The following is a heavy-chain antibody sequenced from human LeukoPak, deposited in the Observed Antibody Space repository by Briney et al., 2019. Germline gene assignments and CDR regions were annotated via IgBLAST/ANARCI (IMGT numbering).Heavy chain of an antibody. J-gene: IGHJ4*02. D-gene: IGHD3-9*01. CDR1: GFTFSSYA. Sequence: GGSLRLSCAASGFTFSSYAMSWVRQAPGKGLEWVSVISGSGGSTYYADSVKGRFTISRDNSKNTLYLQMNSLRAEDTAVYYCAKDHYQYYDILTGYYVPSYYFDYWGQGTLVTVSS. CDR3: AKDHYQYYDILTGYYVPSYYFDY. V-gene: IGHV3-23*01. CDR2: ISGSGGST.